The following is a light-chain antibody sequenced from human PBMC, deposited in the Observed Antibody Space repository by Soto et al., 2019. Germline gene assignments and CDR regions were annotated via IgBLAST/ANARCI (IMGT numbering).Light chain of an antibody. V-gene: IGKV3-20*01. CDR1: QSVSSN. CDR3: QHYDISLFA. Sequence: EIVMTQSPATLSVSPGERATLSCRASQSVSSNLAWYQQKPGQAPRLLIYSASSRATGIPDRFSGSGFGTDFTLTISRLEPEDFAVYYCQHYDISLFAFGPGTKVDIK. J-gene: IGKJ3*01. CDR2: SAS.